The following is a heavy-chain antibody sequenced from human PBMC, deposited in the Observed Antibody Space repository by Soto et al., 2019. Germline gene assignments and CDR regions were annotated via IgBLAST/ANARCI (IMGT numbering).Heavy chain of an antibody. CDR1: GYTFTSYA. CDR3: ARGGFEYSSWFDY. J-gene: IGHJ4*02. V-gene: IGHV1-3*01. Sequence: ASVKVSCKASGYTFTSYAMHWVRQAPGQRLEWMGWINAGNGNTKYSQKFQGRVTITRDTSASTAYMELSSLRSEDTAVDYCARGGFEYSSWFDYWGQGTLVTVSS. D-gene: IGHD6-6*01. CDR2: INAGNGNT.